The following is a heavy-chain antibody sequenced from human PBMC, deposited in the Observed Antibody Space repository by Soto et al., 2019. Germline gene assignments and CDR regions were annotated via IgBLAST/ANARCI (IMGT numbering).Heavy chain of an antibody. J-gene: IGHJ3*02. V-gene: IGHV3-30*18. CDR3: AKVKGAFDI. CDR1: GVTFSSYG. Sequence: GGSLRLSCAASGVTFSSYGMHWVRQAPGKGLEGGAGISYDGSNKYYADSVKGRFTISRDNSKNTLYLQMSSLRAEDTAVYYCAKVKGAFDIWGQGTMVTVSS. CDR2: ISYDGSNK.